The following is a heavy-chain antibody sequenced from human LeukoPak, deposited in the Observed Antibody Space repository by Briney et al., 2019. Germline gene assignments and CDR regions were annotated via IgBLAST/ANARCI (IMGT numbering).Heavy chain of an antibody. CDR2: INPSGGST. J-gene: IGHJ4*02. V-gene: IGHV1-46*01. D-gene: IGHD3-22*01. CDR1: GYTFTSYY. CDR3: ARGPFIYDSSGYHFDY. Sequence: ASVKVPCKASGYTFTSYYMHWVRQAPGQGLEWMGIINPSGGSTSYAQKFQGRVTMTRDTSTSTVYMELSSLRSEDTAVYYCARGPFIYDSSGYHFDYWGQGTLVTVSS.